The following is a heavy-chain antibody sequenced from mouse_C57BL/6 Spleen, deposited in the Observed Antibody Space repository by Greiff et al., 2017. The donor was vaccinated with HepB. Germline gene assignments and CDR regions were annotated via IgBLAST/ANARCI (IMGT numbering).Heavy chain of an antibody. J-gene: IGHJ2*01. V-gene: IGHV3-1*01. Sequence: EVQLQQSGPGMVKPSQSLSLTCTVTGYSITSGYDWHWIRHFPGNKLEWMGYISYSGSTNYNPSLKSRISITHDTSKNHFFLKLNSVTTEDTATYYCARGGVTTSLDYWGQGTTLTVSS. D-gene: IGHD2-2*01. CDR1: GYSITSGYD. CDR2: ISYSGST. CDR3: ARGGVTTSLDY.